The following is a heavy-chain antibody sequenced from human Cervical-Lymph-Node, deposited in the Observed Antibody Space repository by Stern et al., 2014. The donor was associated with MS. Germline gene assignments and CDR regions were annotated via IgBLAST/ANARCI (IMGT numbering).Heavy chain of an antibody. V-gene: IGHV1-2*06. Sequence: VQLEESGTKMQKPGASVKVSCKASGYTFTAFFIHWVRHVPGQGLEWMGRLDPNSDDPTYAQKFQDRVTLTRDMSIGTAYLELSRLTSADTAVYYCAREATLIVVGIDYWGQGTQVTVSS. CDR3: AREATLIVVGIDY. D-gene: IGHD3-22*01. CDR1: GYTFTAFF. CDR2: LDPNSDDP. J-gene: IGHJ4*02.